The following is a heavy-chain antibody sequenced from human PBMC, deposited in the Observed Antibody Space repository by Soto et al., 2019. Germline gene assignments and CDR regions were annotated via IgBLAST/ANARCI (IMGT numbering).Heavy chain of an antibody. Sequence: QVQLQESGPGLVKPSQTLSLTCTVSGGSISSGGYYWSWIRQHPGKGLEWIGYIYYTGSTYYNPSLKSRVTISVDTSNNQFSLKLTSVTAADTAVYYCARDEEVNYADYGGSDYYYGMDVWGQGTAVTVSS. CDR2: IYYTGST. D-gene: IGHD4-17*01. CDR1: GGSISSGGYY. V-gene: IGHV4-31*03. CDR3: ARDEEVNYADYGGSDYYYGMDV. J-gene: IGHJ6*02.